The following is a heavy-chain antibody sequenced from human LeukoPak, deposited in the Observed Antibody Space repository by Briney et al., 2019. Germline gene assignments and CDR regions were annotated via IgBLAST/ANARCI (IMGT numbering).Heavy chain of an antibody. J-gene: IGHJ4*02. D-gene: IGHD3-22*01. CDR2: FDPEDGET. CDR1: GYTLTELS. V-gene: IGHV1-24*01. Sequence: ASVKVSRKFSGYTLTELSMHWVRQAPGTGLEWMGGFDPEDGETIYAQKFQGRVTMTEDTSTDTAYMELSSLRSEDTAVYYCATFDSSEDYWGQGTLVTVSS. CDR3: ATFDSSEDY.